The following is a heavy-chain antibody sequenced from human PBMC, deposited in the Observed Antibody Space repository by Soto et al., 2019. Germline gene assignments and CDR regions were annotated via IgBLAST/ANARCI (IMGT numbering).Heavy chain of an antibody. D-gene: IGHD5-12*01. Sequence: ASVKVSCKASGYTFTSYAMHWVRQAPGQRIEWMGWISAYNGNTNYAQKLQGRVTMTTDTSTSTAYMELRSLRSDDTALYYCARSGSGYSGYHNWFDPWGQGTLVTAPQ. V-gene: IGHV1-18*01. CDR1: GYTFTSYA. CDR3: ARSGSGYSGYHNWFDP. J-gene: IGHJ5*02. CDR2: ISAYNGNT.